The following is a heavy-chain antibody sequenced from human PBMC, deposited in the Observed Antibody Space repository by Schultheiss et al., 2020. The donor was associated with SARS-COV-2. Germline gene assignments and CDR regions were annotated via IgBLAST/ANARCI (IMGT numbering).Heavy chain of an antibody. V-gene: IGHV4-34*01. CDR2: INDGGST. CDR1: GGSFSGYY. CDR3: ARERSIRVPPPLNWFDP. Sequence: SETLSLTCAVYGGSFSGYYWSWIRQPPGKGLEWIGEINDGGSTIYNPSLKSRVTISVDTSKNQFSLKLSSVTAADTAVYYCARERSIRVPPPLNWFDPWGQGTLVTVSS. D-gene: IGHD3-3*02. J-gene: IGHJ5*02.